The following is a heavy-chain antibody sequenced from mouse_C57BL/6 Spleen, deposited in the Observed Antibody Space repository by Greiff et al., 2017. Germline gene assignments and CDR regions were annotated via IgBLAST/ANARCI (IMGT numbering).Heavy chain of an antibody. V-gene: IGHV14-2*01. CDR3: ARSPPGGFDY. CDR2: IDPEDGET. Sequence: VQLQQSGAELVKPGASVKLSCTASGFNIKDYYMHWVKQRTEQGLEWIGRIDPEDGETKYAPEFQGKATITADTSSNTAYLQLSSLTSEDTAVYYCARSPPGGFDYWGQGTTLTVSS. CDR1: GFNIKDYY. J-gene: IGHJ2*01. D-gene: IGHD4-1*01.